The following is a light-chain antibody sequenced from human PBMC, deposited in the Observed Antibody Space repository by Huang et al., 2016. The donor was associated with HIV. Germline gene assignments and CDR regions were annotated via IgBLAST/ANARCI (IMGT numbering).Light chain of an antibody. CDR1: QSISSW. J-gene: IGKJ1*01. V-gene: IGKV1-5*01. Sequence: DIQMTQSPSTLSASVGDTVTITCRASQSISSWVAWYQQKPGKAPNLLIYDASMLESWFPSTFTGSGSGTHFTRTISILQPDNFATYYCQPYKTYPWTFGQGTKVEIK. CDR3: QPYKTYPWT. CDR2: DAS.